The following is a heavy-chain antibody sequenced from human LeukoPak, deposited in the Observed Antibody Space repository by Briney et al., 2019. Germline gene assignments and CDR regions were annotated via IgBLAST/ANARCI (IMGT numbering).Heavy chain of an antibody. J-gene: IGHJ4*02. CDR3: ARAEEWELPDTLFDY. CDR1: GYTFTSYG. V-gene: IGHV1-18*01. D-gene: IGHD1-26*01. Sequence: GASVKVSCKASGYTFTSYGISWVRQAPGQGLEWMGWISAYNGNTNYAQKLQGRVTMTTDTSTSTAYMELRSLRSDDTAVYYCARAEEWELPDTLFDYWAREPWSPSPQ. CDR2: ISAYNGNT.